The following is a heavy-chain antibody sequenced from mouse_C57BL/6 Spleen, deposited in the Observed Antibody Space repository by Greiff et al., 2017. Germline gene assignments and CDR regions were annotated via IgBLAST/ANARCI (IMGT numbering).Heavy chain of an antibody. CDR1: GFNIKDYY. J-gene: IGHJ2*01. CDR3: TTGGVTTVVAPFDY. Sequence: VQLQQSGAELVRPGASVKLSCTASGFNIKDYYMHWVKQRPEQGLEWIGRIDPEDGDTEYAPKFQGKATMTADTSSNTAYLQLSSLTSEDTAVYYCTTGGVTTVVAPFDYWGQGTTLTVSS. D-gene: IGHD1-1*01. V-gene: IGHV14-1*01. CDR2: IDPEDGDT.